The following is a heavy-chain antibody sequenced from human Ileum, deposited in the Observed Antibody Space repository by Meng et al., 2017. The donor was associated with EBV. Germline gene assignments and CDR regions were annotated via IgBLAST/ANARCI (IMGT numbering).Heavy chain of an antibody. J-gene: IGHJ4*02. D-gene: IGHD3-22*01. V-gene: IGHV4-30-4*01. CDR3: ARLCSGSRGYYLPYFDY. CDR2: IHCGGNN. Sequence: LLKSGRRLLMPPATPFLPGAGSGDCISSAHHAWWCRRLPPGNGLYWIGYIHCGGNNFYTSFRGPRATFVAESSMNLFPLKLSFVAAAETVLYYCARLCSGSRGYYLPYFDYWGQGALVTVSS. CDR1: GDCISSAHHA.